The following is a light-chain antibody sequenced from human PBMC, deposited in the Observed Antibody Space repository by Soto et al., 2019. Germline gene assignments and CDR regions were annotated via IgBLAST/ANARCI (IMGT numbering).Light chain of an antibody. CDR2: SVS. J-gene: IGKJ5*01. V-gene: IGKV1-27*01. CDR1: QDIGVY. CDR3: QKFNTAPLT. Sequence: DIQMTQSPSSLSSSVGDMATTTCRAIQDIGVYLAWNQQKPGKVPKLLIYSVSTLQSGVPSRFSGSGSGTDFTLTISSLQPEDVATYYCQKFNTAPLTFGQGTRLEIK.